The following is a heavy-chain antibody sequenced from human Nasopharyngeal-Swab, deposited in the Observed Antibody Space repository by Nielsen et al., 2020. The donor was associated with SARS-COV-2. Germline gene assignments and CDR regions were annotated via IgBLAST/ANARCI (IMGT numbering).Heavy chain of an antibody. J-gene: IGHJ3*02. CDR3: ARSVGSFYGQGAFDI. V-gene: IGHV3-49*01. D-gene: IGHD1-26*01. CDR1: GFTFGDYG. Sequence: GRSLRLSCTTSGFTFGDYGMSWFRQAPGKGREWVGFIRSKTYGGAPEYAASVQGRFTISRDGAESIAYLQMNSLETEDTGVYYCARSVGSFYGQGAFDIWGQGTMVTVSS. CDR2: IRSKTYGGAP.